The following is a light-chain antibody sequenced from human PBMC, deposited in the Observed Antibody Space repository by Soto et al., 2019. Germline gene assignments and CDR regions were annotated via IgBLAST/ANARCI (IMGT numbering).Light chain of an antibody. CDR2: SDN. V-gene: IGLV1-44*01. Sequence: QSVLTQPPSASGTPGQRVTISCSGSSSNIGTYSVSWYQHFPGTAPRLLIYSDNQRPSGVPDRFSASKSGASASLAISGLQSEDEAEFYCAAWDDSLNGCVFGTGTKVTVL. CDR3: AAWDDSLNGCV. CDR1: SSNIGTYS. J-gene: IGLJ1*01.